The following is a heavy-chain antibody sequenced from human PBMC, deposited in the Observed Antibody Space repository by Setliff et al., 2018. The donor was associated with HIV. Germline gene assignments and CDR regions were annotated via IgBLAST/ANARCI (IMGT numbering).Heavy chain of an antibody. V-gene: IGHV4-34*01. Sequence: SETLSLTCAVYGGSFSGYCWSWIRQPPGKGLEWIGGIQHSGSINYNPSLKSRVTISVDTYNNQFSLNMNSVNAADTAVYYCARGYASGYDAYGYWGQGTLVTVSS. CDR3: ARGYASGYDAYGY. CDR2: IQHSGSI. J-gene: IGHJ4*02. CDR1: GGSFSGYC. D-gene: IGHD5-12*01.